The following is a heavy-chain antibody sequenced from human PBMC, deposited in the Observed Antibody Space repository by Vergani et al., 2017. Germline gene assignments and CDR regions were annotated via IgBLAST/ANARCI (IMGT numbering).Heavy chain of an antibody. J-gene: IGHJ1*01. CDR2: ISSGGGDI. D-gene: IGHD3-10*01. V-gene: IGHV3-23*01. CDR1: GFTFDTYT. Sequence: EVQLLESGGGLVQPGGSGRLSCAGAGFTFDTYTMAYVRQAPGKGLEGVATISSGGGDIFYADSVKGRFTISRDNSKNTLFLQMNSLKDEDTAVYYCTTAWGLYYLHGEYFQYWGRGTLVSVSS. CDR3: TTAWGLYYLHGEYFQY.